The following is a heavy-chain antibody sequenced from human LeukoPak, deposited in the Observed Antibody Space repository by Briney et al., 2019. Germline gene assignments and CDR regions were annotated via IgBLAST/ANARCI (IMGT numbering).Heavy chain of an antibody. D-gene: IGHD3-10*01. J-gene: IGHJ6*02. CDR1: GGSFSGYY. V-gene: IGHV4-34*01. CDR2: INHSGST. Sequence: SETLSLTCAVYGGSFSGYYWSWIRQPPGKGLEWIGEINHSGSTNYNPSLKSRVTISVDTSKNQFSLKLSSVTAADTAVYYCARWGRYYYGSGSYYGYYGMDVWGQGTTVTVSS. CDR3: ARWGRYYYGSGSYYGYYGMDV.